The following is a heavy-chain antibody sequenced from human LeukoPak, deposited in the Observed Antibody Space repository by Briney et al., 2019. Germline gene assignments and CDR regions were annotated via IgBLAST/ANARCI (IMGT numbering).Heavy chain of an antibody. V-gene: IGHV1-8*01. J-gene: IGHJ1*01. CDR1: GYTFSSHD. CDR3: VRGDNVVSTAILLPRY. D-gene: IGHD2-21*01. Sequence: SVKVSCKASGYTFSSHDINWVRQVPGHGLEWMGWMNPNSGNTGSAQKFQGRVAMTRDTSIGTAYLELSSLSSDDTAVYYCVRGDNVVSTAILLPRYGGQATLVAVTS. CDR2: MNPNSGNT.